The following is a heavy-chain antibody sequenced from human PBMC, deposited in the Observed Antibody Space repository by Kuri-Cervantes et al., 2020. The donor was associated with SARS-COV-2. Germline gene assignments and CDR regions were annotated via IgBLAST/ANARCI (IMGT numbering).Heavy chain of an antibody. Sequence: SETLSLTCAVSGGSISSSNWWSWVRQPPGKGLEWIGEINHSGSTNYNPSLKSRVTISVDTSKNQFSLKLSSVTAADTAVYYCARGEGIVLVVYALAFAIWGQGTMVTVSS. V-gene: IGHV4-4*02. CDR1: GGSISSSNW. CDR2: INHSGST. CDR3: ARGEGIVLVVYALAFAI. J-gene: IGHJ3*02. D-gene: IGHD2-8*02.